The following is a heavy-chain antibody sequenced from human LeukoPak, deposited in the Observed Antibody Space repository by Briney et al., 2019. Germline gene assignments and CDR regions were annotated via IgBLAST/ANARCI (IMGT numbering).Heavy chain of an antibody. Sequence: ASVKVSCKASGGTFSSYAISWVRQAPGQGLEWMGGIIPIFGTANYAQKFQGRVTITTDESTSTAYMELSSLRSEDTAVYYCARAVTVAGTSDYWGQGTLVTVSS. CDR1: GGTFSSYA. CDR3: ARAVTVAGTSDY. CDR2: IIPIFGTA. V-gene: IGHV1-69*05. D-gene: IGHD6-19*01. J-gene: IGHJ4*02.